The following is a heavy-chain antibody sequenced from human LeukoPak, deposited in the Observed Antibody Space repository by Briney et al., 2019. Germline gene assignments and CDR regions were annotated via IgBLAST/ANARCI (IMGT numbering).Heavy chain of an antibody. CDR1: GFTFRRHY. CDR2: IQQDGSDK. J-gene: IGHJ3*02. D-gene: IGHD6-13*01. CDR3: AREGITAAGDDASDI. Sequence: PGGSLRLSCAASGFTFRRHYMTWVRQAPGKGLERVANIQQDGSDKYYLDSVRGRFTISRDNAKNSMYLQMNSLRVEDTAVYYCAREGITAAGDDASDIWGQGTMVTVSS. V-gene: IGHV3-7*01.